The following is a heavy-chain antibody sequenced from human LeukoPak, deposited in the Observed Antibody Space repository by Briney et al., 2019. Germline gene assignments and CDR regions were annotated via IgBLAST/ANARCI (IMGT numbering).Heavy chain of an antibody. CDR2: IYYSGST. Sequence: SETLSLTCTVSGGSISTFYWSWIRQPPGKGLEWIGYIYYSGSTYYNPSLKSRVTISVDRSKNQFSLKLSSVTAADTAVYYCARDNGGSYNTDLDYWGQGTLVTVSS. CDR3: ARDNGGSYNTDLDY. CDR1: GGSISTFY. J-gene: IGHJ4*02. D-gene: IGHD1-26*01. V-gene: IGHV4-59*12.